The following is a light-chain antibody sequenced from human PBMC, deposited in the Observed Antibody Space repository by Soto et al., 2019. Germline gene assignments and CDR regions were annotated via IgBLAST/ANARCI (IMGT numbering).Light chain of an antibody. CDR3: QHYHRSLWT. J-gene: IGKJ1*01. Sequence: EIVLTQSPGTLSLSPGDRATLSCRASQSVSSSYVAWYQQKPGQAPRLLIYDTSTRATAIPGRFSGSGSGTDFTLTITRLEPEDSAVYFCQHYHRSLWTFGQGTKVEIK. CDR2: DTS. CDR1: QSVSSSY. V-gene: IGKV3-20*01.